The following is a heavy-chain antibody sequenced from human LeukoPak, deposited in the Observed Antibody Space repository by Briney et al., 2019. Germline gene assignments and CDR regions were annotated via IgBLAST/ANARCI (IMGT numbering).Heavy chain of an antibody. Sequence: PGGSLRLSCAASGFTFSSYAMSWVRQAPGKGLEWVSYISSSGSTIYYADSVKGRFTISRDNAKNSLYLQMNSLRAEDTAVYYCAREIPYYDFWSGYPNDAFDIWGQGTMVTVSS. CDR1: GFTFSSYA. V-gene: IGHV3-48*04. J-gene: IGHJ3*02. D-gene: IGHD3-3*01. CDR3: AREIPYYDFWSGYPNDAFDI. CDR2: ISSSGSTI.